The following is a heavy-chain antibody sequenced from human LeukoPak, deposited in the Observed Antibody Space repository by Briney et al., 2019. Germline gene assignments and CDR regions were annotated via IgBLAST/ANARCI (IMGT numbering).Heavy chain of an antibody. D-gene: IGHD3-22*01. CDR3: ARVSGSSGRGDY. Sequence: SETLSLTCTVSGGSISSSSYYWGWIRQPPGKGLEWIGSIYYSGSTYYNPSLKSRVTISVDTSKNQFSLKLSSVTAADTAVYYCARVSGSSGRGDYWGQGTLVTVSS. CDR2: IYYSGST. V-gene: IGHV4-39*07. J-gene: IGHJ4*02. CDR1: GGSISSSSYY.